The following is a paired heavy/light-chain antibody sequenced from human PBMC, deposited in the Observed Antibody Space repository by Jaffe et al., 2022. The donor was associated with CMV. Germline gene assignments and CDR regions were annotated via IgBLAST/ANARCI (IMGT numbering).Heavy chain of an antibody. D-gene: IGHD3-22*01. CDR1: GGSINSYY. CDR3: ARHVPLRSYYYDSSTYWSFDP. V-gene: IGHV4-59*08. Sequence: QVQLQESGPGLVKPSETLSLTCTVSGGSINSYYWSWIRQPPGKGLEWIGNINYSGSTNYNPSLKSRVTISVDTSKNQFSLKLNSVTAADTAVYYCARHVPLRSYYYDSSTYWSFDPWGQGTLVTVSS. J-gene: IGHJ5*02. CDR2: INYSGST.
Light chain of an antibody. V-gene: IGLV1-44*01. Sequence: QSVLTQPPSASGTPGQRVTISCSGSSSNIGSNTVNWYQQLPRAAPKLLIYTNNQRPSGVPDRFSGSKSGTSASLAISGLQSADEADYFCAAWDDSLNAWVFGGGTRLTVL. J-gene: IGLJ3*02. CDR1: SSNIGSNT. CDR3: AAWDDSLNAWV. CDR2: TNN.